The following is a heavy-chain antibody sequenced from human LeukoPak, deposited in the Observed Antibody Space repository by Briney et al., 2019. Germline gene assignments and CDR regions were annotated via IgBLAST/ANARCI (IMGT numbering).Heavy chain of an antibody. CDR1: GDSVSSNSTA. CDR3: ARGGQGDGYSADEAFDF. J-gene: IGHJ3*01. CDR2: TYYRSKWYN. V-gene: IGHV6-1*01. D-gene: IGHD5-24*01. Sequence: SQTLSLTCAISGDSVSSNSTACNWIRQSPSRGLEWLGRTYYRSKWYNDYAVSVKSRITINPDTSKNQFSLQLNSVTPEDTAVYYCARGGQGDGYSADEAFDFWGQGTMVTVSS.